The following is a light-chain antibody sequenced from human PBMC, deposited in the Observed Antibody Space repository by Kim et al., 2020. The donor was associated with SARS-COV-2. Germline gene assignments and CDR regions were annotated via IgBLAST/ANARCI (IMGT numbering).Light chain of an antibody. CDR3: QQYNNWPPCT. CDR1: QSISSN. V-gene: IGKV3-15*01. CDR2: GAS. J-gene: IGKJ1*01. Sequence: STGERATLSCRASQSISSNLAWYQQRPGQAPRLLISGASTRATGIPARFSGSGSGTEFTLTISSLQSEDFAVYYCQQYNNWPPCTFGQGTKVDIK.